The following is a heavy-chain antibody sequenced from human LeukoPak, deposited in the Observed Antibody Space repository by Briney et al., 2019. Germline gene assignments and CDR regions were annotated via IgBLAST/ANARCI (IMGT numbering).Heavy chain of an antibody. CDR2: IKPSGGST. CDR1: GYTFTTYY. D-gene: IGHD3-22*01. CDR3: ARVGDYYDSSGAYFDF. V-gene: IGHV1-46*01. J-gene: IGHJ4*02. Sequence: ASVKVSCKASGYTFTTYYMHWVRQAPGRGPEWMGMIKPSGGSTNYAQKFQGRVTMTRDTSTSTVNMDLSSLTSEDTAVYYCARVGDYYDSSGAYFDFWGQGTLVTVSS.